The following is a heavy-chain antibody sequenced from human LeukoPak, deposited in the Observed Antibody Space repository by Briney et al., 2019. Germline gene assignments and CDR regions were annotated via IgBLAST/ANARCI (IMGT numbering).Heavy chain of an antibody. CDR2: IFGSGGSP. V-gene: IGHV3-23*01. CDR3: GKTTVGYSSGQKPAWPVDF. CDR1: GFTFGSHV. J-gene: IGHJ4*02. D-gene: IGHD5-18*01. Sequence: PGGSLRLSCEASGFTFGSHVMYWVRQAPGKGLEWVAGIFGSGGSPHYADSVKGRFTISRDNPRNTVYLQINSLRDDDTAVYYCGKTTVGYSSGQKPAWPVDFWGQGTLVTVSS.